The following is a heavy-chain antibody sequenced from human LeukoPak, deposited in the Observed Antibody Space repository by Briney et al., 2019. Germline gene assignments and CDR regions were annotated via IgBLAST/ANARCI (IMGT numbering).Heavy chain of an antibody. Sequence: GASVKVSCKASGYTFTGYYMHWVRQAPGQGLEWMGWINPNSGGPNYAQKFQGRVTMTRDTSISTAYLELSRPRSDDMAVYYCARSGGGSSSWEIDYWGQGTLVTVSS. J-gene: IGHJ4*02. V-gene: IGHV1-2*02. D-gene: IGHD6-13*01. CDR1: GYTFTGYY. CDR2: INPNSGGP. CDR3: ARSGGGSSSWEIDY.